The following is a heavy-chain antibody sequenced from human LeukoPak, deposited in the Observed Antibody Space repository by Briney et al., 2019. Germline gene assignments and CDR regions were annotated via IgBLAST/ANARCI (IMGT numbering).Heavy chain of an antibody. CDR2: ISAYNGNT. CDR3: ARAIAVAGYNDY. D-gene: IGHD6-19*01. V-gene: IGHV1-18*01. CDR1: GYTFTSYG. J-gene: IGHJ4*02. Sequence: ASVKVSCKASGYTFTSYGISWVRQAPGQGLEWMGWISAYNGNTNYAQKLQGRVTLTTDTSTSTAYMELRSLRSDDTAVYYCARAIAVAGYNDYWGQGTLVTVSS.